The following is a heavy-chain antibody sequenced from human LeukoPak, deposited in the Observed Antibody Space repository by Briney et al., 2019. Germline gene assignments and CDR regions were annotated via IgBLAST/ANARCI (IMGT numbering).Heavy chain of an antibody. Sequence: ASVTVSCKASGYTFTSYGISLVRQAPGPGLEWMGWISAYNGNTNYAQKLHGRVTITTDTSTSTAYMELRSLRSDDTAVYYCARDPFPYYDSSGYQDYWGQGTLVTVSS. V-gene: IGHV1-18*01. D-gene: IGHD3-22*01. CDR1: GYTFTSYG. CDR3: ARDPFPYYDSSGYQDY. J-gene: IGHJ4*02. CDR2: ISAYNGNT.